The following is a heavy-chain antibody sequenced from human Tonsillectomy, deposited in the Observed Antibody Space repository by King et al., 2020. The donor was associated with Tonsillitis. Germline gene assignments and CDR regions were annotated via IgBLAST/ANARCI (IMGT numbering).Heavy chain of an antibody. CDR2: IIPIFGTS. J-gene: IGHJ6*02. CDR3: ARGGGSPHSGLAV. CDR1: GGTFSSYD. Sequence: VQLVQSGAEVKKPGSSVKVSCKASGGTFSSYDITWVRQAPGQGLEWMGGIIPIFGTSNYAQKLQVRVTITADESTSTAYMELSSLRSEDTAVYYCARGGGSPHSGLAVWGQGTTVIVSS. V-gene: IGHV1-69*01. D-gene: IGHD2-15*01.